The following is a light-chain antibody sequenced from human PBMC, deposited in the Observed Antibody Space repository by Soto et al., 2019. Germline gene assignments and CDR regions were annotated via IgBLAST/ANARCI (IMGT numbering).Light chain of an antibody. J-gene: IGKJ1*01. Sequence: EIVLTQSPGTLSLSPGERATLSCRASQNVASSYLAWYQQKPGQAPRLLIYGSSIRGAGIPDRFSGSGSGTDFTLPISRLDPEDFEVYFCQQYGSSPRTLGQGTKVDIK. V-gene: IGKV3-20*01. CDR1: QNVASSY. CDR3: QQYGSSPRT. CDR2: GSS.